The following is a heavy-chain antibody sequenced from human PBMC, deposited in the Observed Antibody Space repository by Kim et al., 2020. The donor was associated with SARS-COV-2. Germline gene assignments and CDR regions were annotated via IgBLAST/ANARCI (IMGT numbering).Heavy chain of an antibody. J-gene: IGHJ4*02. CDR3: ARGTTTVTTIDY. CDR2: IYSGGST. CDR1: GFTVSSNY. Sequence: GGSLRLSCAASGFTVSSNYMSWVRQAPGKGLEWVSVIYSGGSTYYADSVKGRFTISRDNSKNTLYLQMNSLRAEDTAVYYCARGTTTVTTIDYWGQGTLVAVSP. V-gene: IGHV3-66*01. D-gene: IGHD4-17*01.